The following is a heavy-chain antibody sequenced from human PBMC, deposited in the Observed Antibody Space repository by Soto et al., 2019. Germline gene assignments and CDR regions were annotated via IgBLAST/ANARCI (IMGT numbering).Heavy chain of an antibody. J-gene: IGHJ4*02. CDR2: VSSSGSTA. CDR1: GFPFSRFE. D-gene: IGHD3-10*01. Sequence: GGSLRLSCAVSGFPFSRFELHWVRQAPGKGLEWISYVSSSGSTAYYASSVEGRFTIPRDNANNSVYLQMDSLRAEDTALYYCTRAAWFPYSSFYWGQGALVTVSS. CDR3: TRAAWFPYSSFY. V-gene: IGHV3-48*03.